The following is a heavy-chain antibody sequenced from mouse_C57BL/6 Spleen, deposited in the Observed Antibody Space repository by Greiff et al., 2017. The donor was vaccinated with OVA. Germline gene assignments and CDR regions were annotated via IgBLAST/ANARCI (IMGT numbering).Heavy chain of an antibody. CDR1: GYTFTSYW. V-gene: IGHV1-50*01. Sequence: QVQLQQPGAELVKPGASVKLSCKASGYTFTSYWMPWVKQRPGQGLEWIGEIDPSGSYTNYNQKFKGKATLTVDTSTSTVYMQLSSLTSEDSAVYYCSAYYSNYYAMDYWGQGTSVTVSS. D-gene: IGHD2-5*01. CDR2: IDPSGSYT. CDR3: SAYYSNYYAMDY. J-gene: IGHJ4*01.